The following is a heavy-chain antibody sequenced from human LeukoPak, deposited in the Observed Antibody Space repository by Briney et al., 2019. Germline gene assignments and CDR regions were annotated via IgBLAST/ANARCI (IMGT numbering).Heavy chain of an antibody. CDR1: GGSISSGSYY. CDR3: AREADIVVVPAAILMWGRQGGYMDA. Sequence: SETLSLTCTVSGGSISSGSYYWSWIRQPAGKGLEWIGRIYTSGSTNYNPSLKSRVTISVDTSKNQFSLKLSSVTAADTAVYYCAREADIVVVPAAILMWGRQGGYMDAWGKGTTVTVSS. D-gene: IGHD2-2*01. CDR2: IYTSGST. V-gene: IGHV4-61*02. J-gene: IGHJ6*03.